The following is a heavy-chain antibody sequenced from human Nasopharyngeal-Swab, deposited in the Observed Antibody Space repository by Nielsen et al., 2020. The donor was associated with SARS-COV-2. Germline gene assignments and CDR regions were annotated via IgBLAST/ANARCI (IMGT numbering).Heavy chain of an antibody. CDR3: AASYGSGSFRSWFDP. J-gene: IGHJ5*02. V-gene: IGHV4-59*08. CDR2: ILDSGTT. D-gene: IGHD3-10*01. Sequence: RQAPGKGLEWIGYILDSGTTTYNPSLKSRVTISIDTSKNHFSLEMTSVTAADTAIYYCAASYGSGSFRSWFDPWGQGTLGTVSS.